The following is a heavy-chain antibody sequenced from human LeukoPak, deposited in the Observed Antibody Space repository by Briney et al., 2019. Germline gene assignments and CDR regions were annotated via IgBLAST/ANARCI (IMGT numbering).Heavy chain of an antibody. J-gene: IGHJ5*02. V-gene: IGHV3-30*02. CDR3: ANSGDIVARNWFDP. CDR2: MHYDRRTK. CDR1: GFIFSDYD. Sequence: GGSLRLSCAASGFIFSDYDMYWVRQAPGKGLEWVAFMHYDRRTKYYADSVKGRFTISRDNAKNSLYLQMNSLRAEDTAVYYCANSGDIVARNWFDPWGQGTLVTVSS. D-gene: IGHD5-12*01.